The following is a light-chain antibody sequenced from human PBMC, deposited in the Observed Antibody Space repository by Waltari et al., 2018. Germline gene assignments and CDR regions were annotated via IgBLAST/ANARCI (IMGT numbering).Light chain of an antibody. CDR2: DVS. CDR3: SSQSSNDVVL. V-gene: IGLV2-14*01. J-gene: IGLJ2*01. Sequence: QSALTQPASVSGSPGQSVTIFCSGTSHDVGGYNSVSWYQEQPGQAPRVIIYDVSDRPSGVSDRFSGSKSGNTASLTISGLQAEDEADYYCSSQSSNDVVLFGGGTKLTVL. CDR1: SHDVGGYNS.